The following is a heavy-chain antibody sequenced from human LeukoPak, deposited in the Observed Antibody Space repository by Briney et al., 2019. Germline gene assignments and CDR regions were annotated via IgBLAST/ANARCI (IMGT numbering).Heavy chain of an antibody. V-gene: IGHV3-23*01. CDR2: ISGSGHSI. D-gene: IGHD3-22*01. J-gene: IGHJ4*02. CDR1: EFTFSSYA. Sequence: PGGSRRLSCVASEFTFSSYAMTWVRQAPGKGLEWVSSISGSGHSIYYADSVKGRFTISRDNSKNTLYLYMNTLRAEDTAIYYCAKNSSGDYYFFDHWGQGTLVTVSS. CDR3: AKNSSGDYYFFDH.